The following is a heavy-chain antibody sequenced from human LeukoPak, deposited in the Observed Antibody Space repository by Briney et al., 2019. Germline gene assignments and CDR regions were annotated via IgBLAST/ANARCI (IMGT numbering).Heavy chain of an antibody. CDR3: ARVSSGSYFGYYYYYMDV. V-gene: IGHV3-74*01. CDR1: GFTFSNYW. J-gene: IGHJ6*03. Sequence: GGSLRLSCAASGFTFSNYWMHWVRQAPGKGLVWVSRINSDGSSTSYADSVKGRFTISRDNAKNTLYLQMNSLRAEDTAVYYCARVSSGSYFGYYYYYMDVWGKGTTATVSS. D-gene: IGHD1-26*01. CDR2: INSDGSST.